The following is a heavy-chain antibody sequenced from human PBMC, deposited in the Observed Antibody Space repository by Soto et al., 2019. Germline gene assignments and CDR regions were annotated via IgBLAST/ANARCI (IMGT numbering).Heavy chain of an antibody. D-gene: IGHD5-12*01. CDR2: ISGSGGST. Sequence: PGASLRLSCAGCGFTFSSYAMSWVRQAPGKGLEWVSAISGSGGSTYYADSVKGRFTISRDNSKNTLYLQMNSLRAEDTAVYYCANPPPLRTQYYYMDVRGKGTTVTVSS. J-gene: IGHJ6*03. CDR3: ANPPPLRTQYYYMDV. V-gene: IGHV3-23*01. CDR1: GFTFSSYA.